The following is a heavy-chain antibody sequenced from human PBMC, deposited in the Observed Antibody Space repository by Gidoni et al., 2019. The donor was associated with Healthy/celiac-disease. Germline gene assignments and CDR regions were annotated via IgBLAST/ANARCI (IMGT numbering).Heavy chain of an antibody. D-gene: IGHD6-6*01. CDR2: IRSKANSYAT. CDR3: TSSSSEGY. CDR1: GFTFSGSA. Sequence: EVQLVESGGGLVQPGGSLKLSCAASGFTFSGSAMPWVRQASGKGLEWVGRIRSKANSYATAYAASVKGRFTISRDDSKNTAYLQMNSLKTEDTAVYCCTSSSSEGYWGQGTLSPSPQ. V-gene: IGHV3-73*02. J-gene: IGHJ4*02.